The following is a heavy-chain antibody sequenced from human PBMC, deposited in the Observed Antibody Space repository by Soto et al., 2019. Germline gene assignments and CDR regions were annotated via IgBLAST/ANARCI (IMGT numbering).Heavy chain of an antibody. CDR3: ARPTYIVGATIPFDY. V-gene: IGHV1-46*01. Sequence: EASVKVSCKASGYTFTSYYMHWVRQAPGQGLEWMGIINPSGGSTSYAQKFQGRVTMTRDTSTSTVYMELSSLRSEDTAVYYCARPTYIVGATIPFDYWGQGTLVTVSS. D-gene: IGHD1-26*01. J-gene: IGHJ4*02. CDR2: INPSGGST. CDR1: GYTFTSYY.